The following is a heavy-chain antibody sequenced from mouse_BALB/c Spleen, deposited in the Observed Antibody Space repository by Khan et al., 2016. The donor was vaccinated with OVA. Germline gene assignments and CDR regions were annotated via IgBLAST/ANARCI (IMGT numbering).Heavy chain of an antibody. J-gene: IGHJ3*01. CDR2: ISTYYGDV. CDR1: GYTFTDFT. V-gene: IGHV1S137*01. CDR3: TRGGGGNRFAY. Sequence: VQLQQSGAELVRPGVSVKISCKGSGYTFTDFTMHWVKQSHAMNLEWIGVISTYYGDVTYNQKFKGKATMTVDKSSSTAYMELARLTSEDGAIYYCTRGGGGNRFAYWGQGTLVTVSA.